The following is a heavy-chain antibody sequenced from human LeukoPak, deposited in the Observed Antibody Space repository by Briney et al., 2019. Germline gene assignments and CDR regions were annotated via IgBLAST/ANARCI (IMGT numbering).Heavy chain of an antibody. CDR3: GRGPIQLWLHNGMDV. V-gene: IGHV3-49*04. CDR2: IRSKTYGGTT. CDR1: GFTFGDHA. J-gene: IGHJ6*02. D-gene: IGHD5-18*01. Sequence: GRSLRLSCTGFGFTFGDHAMAWVRQAPGKGLEWVGFIRSKTYGGTTEYAASVKGRFTTSRADSISIAYLQMNSLKTEDTAVYYCGRGPIQLWLHNGMDVWGQGTTVTVSS.